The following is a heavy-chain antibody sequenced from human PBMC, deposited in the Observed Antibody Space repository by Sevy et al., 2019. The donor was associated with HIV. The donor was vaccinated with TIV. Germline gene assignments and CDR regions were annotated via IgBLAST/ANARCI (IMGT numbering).Heavy chain of an antibody. CDR2: IYAGGST. CDR1: GFTVSGVH. CDR3: ARWYFKMDV. V-gene: IGHV3-53*01. J-gene: IGHJ6*02. D-gene: IGHD6-13*01. Sequence: GGSLRLSCSASGFTVSGVHMTWVRQASGKGLEWVSVIYAGGSTYYADSVKGRFIISRDNSKNTLYLQMNDLRVEDTAVYYCARWYFKMDVWGQGATVTVSS.